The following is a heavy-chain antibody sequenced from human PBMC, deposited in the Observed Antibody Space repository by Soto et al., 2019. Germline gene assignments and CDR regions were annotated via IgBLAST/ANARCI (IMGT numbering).Heavy chain of an antibody. J-gene: IGHJ6*02. V-gene: IGHV3-43*01. CDR1: GFTFDDYT. CDR3: AKSLNYYYGMDV. Sequence: GGSLRLSCAASGFTFDDYTMHWVRQAPGKGLEWVSLISWDGGSTYYADSVKGRFTISRDNSKNSLYLQMNSLRTEDTVLYYCAKSLNYYYGMDVWGQGTTVTGSS. CDR2: ISWDGGST.